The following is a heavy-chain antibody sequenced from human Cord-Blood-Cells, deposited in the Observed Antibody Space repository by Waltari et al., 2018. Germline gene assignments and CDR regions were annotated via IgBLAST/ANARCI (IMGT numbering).Heavy chain of an antibody. CDR3: AATGYSSGWYLDY. CDR1: GFTFDDYA. CDR2: ISWNSGSI. Sequence: QLVESGGGLVQPGRSLRLSCAASGFTFDDYAMHWVRQAPGKGLEWVLGISWNSGSIGYADSVKGRFTISRDNAKNSLYLQMNRLRAEDMALYYCAATGYSSGWYLDYWGQGTLVTVSS. J-gene: IGHJ4*02. V-gene: IGHV3-9*03. D-gene: IGHD6-19*01.